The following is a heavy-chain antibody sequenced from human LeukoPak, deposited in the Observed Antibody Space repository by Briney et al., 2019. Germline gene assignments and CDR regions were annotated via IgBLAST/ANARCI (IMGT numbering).Heavy chain of an antibody. J-gene: IGHJ4*02. Sequence: PGGSLKLSCAAFGFIFSGSAMHWVRQASGKGLEWVGRIRSKANSYATAYAASVKGRFTISRDDSKNTAYLQMNSLKTEDTAVYYCTASSYSSGYYVNYWGQGTLVTVSS. CDR1: GFIFSGSA. V-gene: IGHV3-73*01. CDR3: TASSYSSGYYVNY. D-gene: IGHD3-22*01. CDR2: IRSKANSYAT.